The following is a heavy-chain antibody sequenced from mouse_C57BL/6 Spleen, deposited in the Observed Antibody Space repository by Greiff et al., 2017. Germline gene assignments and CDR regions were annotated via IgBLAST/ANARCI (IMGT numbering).Heavy chain of an antibody. D-gene: IGHD2-1*01. J-gene: IGHJ2*01. CDR3: ARSHGNYGDDYFDY. CDR1: GYTFTSYW. V-gene: IGHV1-59*01. Sequence: QVQLQQPGAELVRPGTSVKLSCKASGYTFTSYWMHWVKQRPGQGLEWIGVIDPSDSYTNYTQKFKGKATLTVDTSSSTAYMQLSSLTSEDSAVYYCARSHGNYGDDYFDYWGQGTTLTVSS. CDR2: IDPSDSYT.